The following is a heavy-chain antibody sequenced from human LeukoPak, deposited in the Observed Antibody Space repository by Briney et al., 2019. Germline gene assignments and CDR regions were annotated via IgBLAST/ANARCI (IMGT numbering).Heavy chain of an antibody. V-gene: IGHV4-59*08. D-gene: IGHD3-10*01. CDR2: IYYSGST. CDR3: ARQGSGKWWFDP. J-gene: IGHJ5*02. Sequence: SETLSLTCTVSGGSISSYYWSWIRQPPGKGLEWIGYIYYSGSTNYNPSLKSRVTISVDTSKSQFSLKLSSVTAADTAVYYCARQGSGKWWFDPWGQGTLVTVSS. CDR1: GGSISSYY.